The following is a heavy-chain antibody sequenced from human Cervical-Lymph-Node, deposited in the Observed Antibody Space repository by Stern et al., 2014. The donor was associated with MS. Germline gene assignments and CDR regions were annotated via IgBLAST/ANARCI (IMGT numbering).Heavy chain of an antibody. Sequence: EVQLVESGGGLVQPGRSLRLSCAASGFTFDDYAMHWVRQAPGKGLEWVPGISWNSGNIGYADSVKGRFTISRDNAKNSLYLQMNSLRAEDTALYYCAKVSGYSSGWYGYWAQGTLVTVSS. CDR2: ISWNSGNI. D-gene: IGHD6-19*01. J-gene: IGHJ4*02. V-gene: IGHV3-9*01. CDR1: GFTFDDYA. CDR3: AKVSGYSSGWYGY.